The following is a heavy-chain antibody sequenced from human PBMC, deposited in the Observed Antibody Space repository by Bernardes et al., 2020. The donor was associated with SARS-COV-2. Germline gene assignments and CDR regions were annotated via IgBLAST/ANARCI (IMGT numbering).Heavy chain of an antibody. Sequence: SETLSLTCTVSGGSISSYNWGWIRQSPGKGLEWIGHNYYSGNTNYNPSLESRVTISIDTYKNQFSLKLSSVTAADTAVYVCARWYDSSVYSWLAPRGQGTLVTVSS. V-gene: IGHV4-59*01. CDR2: NYYSGNT. CDR3: ARWYDSSVYSWLAP. CDR1: GGSISSYN. J-gene: IGHJ5*02. D-gene: IGHD3-22*01.